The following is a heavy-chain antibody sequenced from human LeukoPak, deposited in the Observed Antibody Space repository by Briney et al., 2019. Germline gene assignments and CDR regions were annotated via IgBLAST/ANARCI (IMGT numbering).Heavy chain of an antibody. J-gene: IGHJ4*02. CDR3: ARDQRHNWSDGGDY. V-gene: IGHV5-10-1*01. CDR2: IDPSDSYT. Sequence: GESLKISCKGSGYSFTNYWIIWVRPMPGKGLEWMGRIDPSDSYTNYSPSFQGHVTISADKSISTAYLQWRSLKASDSAIYYCARDQRHNWSDGGDYWGQGTLVTASS. D-gene: IGHD1-1*01. CDR1: GYSFTNYW.